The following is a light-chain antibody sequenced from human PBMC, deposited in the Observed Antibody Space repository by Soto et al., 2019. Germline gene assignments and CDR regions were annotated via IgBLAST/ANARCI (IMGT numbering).Light chain of an antibody. Sequence: EIVLTQSPATLSLSPGERATLSCRASQSVSSYLAWYQQKPGQAPRLLIYDASNRATGIPFRFSGSGSGTDFTLTTSSLEPEDFAVYYCQQRSNWPPSWTFGQGTKVEIK. CDR2: DAS. J-gene: IGKJ1*01. CDR3: QQRSNWPPSWT. CDR1: QSVSSY. V-gene: IGKV3-11*01.